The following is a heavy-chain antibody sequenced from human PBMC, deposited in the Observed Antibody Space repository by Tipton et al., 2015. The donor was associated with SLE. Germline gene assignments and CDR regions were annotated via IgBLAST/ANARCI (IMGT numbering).Heavy chain of an antibody. D-gene: IGHD1-26*01. CDR1: GDSISSTKW. CDR2: IYHSGST. J-gene: IGHJ5*02. CDR3: ARVIVGATGWFDP. Sequence: TLSLTCAISGDSISSTKWWTWVRQAPGKGLEWIGEIYHSGSTNYNPSLKSRVTISIDTSKNQFSLKLSSVTAADTAVYYCARVIVGATGWFDPWGQGTLVTVSS. V-gene: IGHV4-4*02.